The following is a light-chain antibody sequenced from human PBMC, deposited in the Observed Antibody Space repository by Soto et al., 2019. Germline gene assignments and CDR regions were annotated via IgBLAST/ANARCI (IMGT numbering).Light chain of an antibody. Sequence: QSVLTQAPSASGTPGQRVTISCSGSHSNIGGNPVSWYQQLPGTAPKLLIYNNDQRPSGVPDRFSDSKSGTSASLAISGLQSEDEAEYYCASWDDNLDGVVFGGGTKLTVL. V-gene: IGLV1-44*01. CDR1: HSNIGGNP. J-gene: IGLJ2*01. CDR2: NND. CDR3: ASWDDNLDGVV.